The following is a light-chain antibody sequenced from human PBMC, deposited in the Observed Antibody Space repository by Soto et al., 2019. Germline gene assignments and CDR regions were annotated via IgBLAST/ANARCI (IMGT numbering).Light chain of an antibody. J-gene: IGLJ2*01. CDR2: DNH. V-gene: IGLV1-51*01. CDR1: SSNIGEYF. Sequence: QSVLTQPPSVSAAPGQQVTISCSGSSSNIGEYFVAWYQQRPGTAPKLLIYDNHKRPSGVPDRFSGSKSGTSAALGITGLQTGDEADYYCGTWDGSLTAVVFGGGTKLTVL. CDR3: GTWDGSLTAVV.